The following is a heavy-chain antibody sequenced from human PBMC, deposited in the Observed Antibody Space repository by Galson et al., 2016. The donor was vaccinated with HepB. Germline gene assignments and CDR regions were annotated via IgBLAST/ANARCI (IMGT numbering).Heavy chain of an antibody. CDR2: INWNGDST. D-gene: IGHD1-1*01. Sequence: SLRLSCAASGFTFDDYGPTWVRQAPGRGLEWVSGINWNGDSTAYADSVRGRFTISRDNARNSLYLQMDSLRAEDTALYYCARSFFRRTVNWTPFDYWGQGTLVTVSS. CDR3: ARSFFRRTVNWTPFDY. J-gene: IGHJ4*02. CDR1: GFTFDDYG. V-gene: IGHV3-20*04.